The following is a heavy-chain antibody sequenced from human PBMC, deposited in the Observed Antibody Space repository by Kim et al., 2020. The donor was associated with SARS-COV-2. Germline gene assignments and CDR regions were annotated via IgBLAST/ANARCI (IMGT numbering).Heavy chain of an antibody. CDR1: GFTFSSYG. V-gene: IGHV3-30*18. CDR2: ISYDGSNK. D-gene: IGHD3-9*01. J-gene: IGHJ3*02. CDR3: AKDLVYYDILTGYYAPADAFDI. Sequence: GGSLRLSCAASGFTFSSYGMHWVRQAPGKGLEWVAVISYDGSNKYYADSVKGRFTISRDNSKNTLYLQMNSLRAEDTAVYYCAKDLVYYDILTGYYAPADAFDIWGQGTMVTVSS.